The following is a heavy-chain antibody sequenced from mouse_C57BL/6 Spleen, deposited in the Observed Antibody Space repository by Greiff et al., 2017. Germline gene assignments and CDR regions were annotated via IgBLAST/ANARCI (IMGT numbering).Heavy chain of an antibody. CDR2: IDPSDSYT. CDR3: AINSTPFAD. J-gene: IGHJ3*01. CDR1: GYTFTSYW. D-gene: IGHD6-1*01. V-gene: IGHV1-69*01. Sequence: VQLQQPGAELVMPGASVKLSCKASGYTFTSYWMHWVKQRPGQGLEWIGEIDPSDSYTNYNQKFKGKSTLTVDKSSSTAYMQRSSLTSEDSAVYYCAINSTPFADWGQGTLVTVSA.